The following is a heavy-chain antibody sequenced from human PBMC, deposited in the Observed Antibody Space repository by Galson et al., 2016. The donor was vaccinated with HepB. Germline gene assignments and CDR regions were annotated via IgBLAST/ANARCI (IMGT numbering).Heavy chain of an antibody. CDR3: ANLAVAGAFDY. J-gene: IGHJ4*02. Sequence: SLRLSCAASGFTFSTYGMHWVRQAPGKGLEWVAVISNDGSDNHYADSVKGRFTISRDNSKNTLYLQIHSLRAEDTAVYYCANLAVAGAFDYWGQGTLVTVSS. CDR2: ISNDGSDN. V-gene: IGHV3-30*18. D-gene: IGHD6-19*01. CDR1: GFTFSTYG.